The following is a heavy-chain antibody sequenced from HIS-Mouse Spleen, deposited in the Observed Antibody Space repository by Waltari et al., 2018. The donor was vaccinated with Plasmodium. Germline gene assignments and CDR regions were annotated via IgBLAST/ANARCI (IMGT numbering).Heavy chain of an antibody. CDR2: IYYSGST. CDR1: GGSSRSRSYY. J-gene: IGHJ4*02. V-gene: IGHV4-39*01. Sequence: QLQLQESGPGLVKPSETLSLTCTVSGGSSRSRSYYWGWIRQPPGKGLEWIGSIYYSGSTYYNPSLKSRVTISVDTSKNQFSLKLSSVTAADTAVYYCARRGGSYYYFDYWGQGTLVTVSS. D-gene: IGHD1-26*01. CDR3: ARRGGSYYYFDY.